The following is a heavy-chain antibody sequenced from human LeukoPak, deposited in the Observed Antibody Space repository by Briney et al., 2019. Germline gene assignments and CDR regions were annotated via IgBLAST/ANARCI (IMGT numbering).Heavy chain of an antibody. J-gene: IGHJ4*02. Sequence: GGSLRLSCAVSRITFRNVWMSWVRQAPGKGLEWVARIRSKTEGETKEYAASVKGRFTISRDDSRSRLYLQMNSLKTEDTAVYYCATGVVTGTSRWGQGTLVTVSS. D-gene: IGHD1-1*01. CDR3: ATGVVTGTSR. V-gene: IGHV3-15*01. CDR1: RITFRNVW. CDR2: IRSKTEGETK.